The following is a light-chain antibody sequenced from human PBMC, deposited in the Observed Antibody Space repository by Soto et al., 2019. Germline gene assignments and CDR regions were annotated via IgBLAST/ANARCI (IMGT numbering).Light chain of an antibody. Sequence: EIVLTQSPATLSLSPGERATLSCRASQSVSSYLAWYQHKPGQTPRLLIYDASNRATGIPARFSGSGSGTDFTLTIGSLEPEDFAVYYCQQRSNWPRVTFGGGTKVEIK. CDR1: QSVSSY. V-gene: IGKV3-11*01. J-gene: IGKJ4*01. CDR2: DAS. CDR3: QQRSNWPRVT.